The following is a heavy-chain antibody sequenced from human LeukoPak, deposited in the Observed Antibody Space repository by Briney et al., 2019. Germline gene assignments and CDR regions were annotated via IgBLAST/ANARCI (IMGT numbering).Heavy chain of an antibody. D-gene: IGHD2-15*01. CDR2: IWYDGSIK. CDR3: VRISCTGSRCKPYSYYDMDV. V-gene: IGHV3-33*01. Sequence: GGSLRLSCAASGFTFDTHGMHCVRQAPGKGLEWVAVIWYDGSIKYYSDSVKGRFTISRDNSKNTLYLQMNSLRAEDTAVYYCVRISCTGSRCKPYSYYDMDVWGQGTTVTVSS. J-gene: IGHJ6*02. CDR1: GFTFDTHG.